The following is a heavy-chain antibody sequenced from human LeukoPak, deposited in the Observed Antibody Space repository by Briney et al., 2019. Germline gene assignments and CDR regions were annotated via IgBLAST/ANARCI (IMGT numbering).Heavy chain of an antibody. CDR3: ARDICSGGSCYGALLAFDI. J-gene: IGHJ3*02. CDR2: INPNSGGT. V-gene: IGHV1-2*04. D-gene: IGHD2-15*01. Sequence: GASVKVSCKASGYTFTGYYMHWVRQAPGQGLEWMGWINPNSGGTNYAQKFQGWVTMTRDTSISTAYMELSRLRSDDTAVYYCARDICSGGSCYGALLAFDIWGQGTMVTVSS. CDR1: GYTFTGYY.